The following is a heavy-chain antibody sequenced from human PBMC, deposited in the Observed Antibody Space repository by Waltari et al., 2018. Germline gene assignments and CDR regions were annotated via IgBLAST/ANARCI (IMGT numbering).Heavy chain of an antibody. D-gene: IGHD2-2*01. CDR1: GFTFGSYW. Sequence: QLVESGGGLVQPGGSLSLSCAAPGFTFGSYWMHWVRQVPGKGLMWVSRINTDGTNTAYADSVKGRFTISRDNARNTLFLQMNSLRPEDTAVYYCVGSTYPFDCWGQGTLVTVSS. J-gene: IGHJ4*02. V-gene: IGHV3-74*01. CDR3: VGSTYPFDC. CDR2: INTDGTNT.